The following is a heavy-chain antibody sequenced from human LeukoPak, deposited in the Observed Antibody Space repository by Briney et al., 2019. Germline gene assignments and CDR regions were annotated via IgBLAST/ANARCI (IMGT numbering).Heavy chain of an antibody. D-gene: IGHD3-10*01. CDR3: ARLHFYGSGIYLDY. CDR2: IYYSGST. Sequence: PSETLSLTCTVSGGSISSYYWSWIRQPPGKGLEWIGYIYYSGSTNYNPSLKSRVTISVDTSKNQFSLKLSSVTAADTAVYYCARLHFYGSGIYLDYWGQGTLVTVSS. V-gene: IGHV4-59*01. J-gene: IGHJ4*02. CDR1: GGSISSYY.